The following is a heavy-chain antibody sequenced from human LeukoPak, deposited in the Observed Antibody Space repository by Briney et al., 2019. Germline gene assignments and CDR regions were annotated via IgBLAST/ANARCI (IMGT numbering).Heavy chain of an antibody. J-gene: IGHJ5*02. Sequence: PSETLSLTCTVSGGSISSYYWSWVRQPPGKGLEWIGYIYYSGSTNYKPSLKSRVTISVDTSKNQFSLKLSSVTAADTAVYYCARGGYYGSGNDFRFDPWGQGTLVTVSS. D-gene: IGHD3-10*01. V-gene: IGHV4-59*01. CDR3: ARGGYYGSGNDFRFDP. CDR2: IYYSGST. CDR1: GGSISSYY.